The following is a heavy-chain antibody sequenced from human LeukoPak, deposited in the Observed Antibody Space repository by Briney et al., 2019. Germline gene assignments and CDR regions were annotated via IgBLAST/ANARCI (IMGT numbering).Heavy chain of an antibody. CDR3: AKAIRGSSGYKALFDY. CDR1: GFTFSRYD. Sequence: GGSLRLSCAASGFTFSRYDMHWVRQAPGKGLEWVAVISDDGSKKDYADSVKGRFTISRDNSKSTLYLQMNSLRAEDTAVYYCAKAIRGSSGYKALFDYWGQGALVTVSS. CDR2: ISDDGSKK. D-gene: IGHD3-22*01. V-gene: IGHV3-30-3*01. J-gene: IGHJ4*02.